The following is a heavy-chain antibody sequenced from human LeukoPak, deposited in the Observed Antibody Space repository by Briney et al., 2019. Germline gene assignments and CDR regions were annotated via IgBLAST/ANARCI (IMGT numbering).Heavy chain of an antibody. V-gene: IGHV1-18*01. D-gene: IGHD6-13*01. CDR2: ISASNGNT. CDR3: ARYPLSYSSNWHYYFDY. J-gene: IGHJ4*02. Sequence: ASVTVSCKASGYTFTSYGVSWVRQAPGQGPEWMGWISASNGNTNYAQNLQDRVTMTTATSTSTAYMELRSLRSDDTAVYYCARYPLSYSSNWHYYFDYWGQGTLLTVSS. CDR1: GYTFTSYG.